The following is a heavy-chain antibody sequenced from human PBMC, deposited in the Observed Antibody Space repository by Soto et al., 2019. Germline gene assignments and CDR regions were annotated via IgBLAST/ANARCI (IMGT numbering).Heavy chain of an antibody. V-gene: IGHV3-33*01. CDR3: ATNRGNYFPTLRTNYYYGMDV. CDR2: IWYDGSNK. J-gene: IGHJ6*02. Sequence: PGGSLRLSCAASGFTFSSYGMHWVRQAPGKGLEWVAVIWYDGSNKYYADSVKGRFTISRDNSKNTLYLQMNSLRAEDTAVYYCATNRGNYFPTLRTNYYYGMDVWGQGTTVTVSS. CDR1: GFTFSSYG. D-gene: IGHD3-16*01.